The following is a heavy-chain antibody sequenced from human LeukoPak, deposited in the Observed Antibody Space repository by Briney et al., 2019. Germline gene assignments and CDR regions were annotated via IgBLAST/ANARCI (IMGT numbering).Heavy chain of an antibody. V-gene: IGHV4-59*11. Sequence: PSETLSLTCTVPGGSISSHYWSWIRQPPGKGLEWIGYIYYSGSTNDNPSLKSRVTISVDTSKNQFSLKLSSVTAADTAVYYCARVGYSYGQQYYYYMDVWGKGTTVTVSS. J-gene: IGHJ6*03. CDR2: IYYSGST. CDR3: ARVGYSYGQQYYYYMDV. CDR1: GGSISSHY. D-gene: IGHD5-18*01.